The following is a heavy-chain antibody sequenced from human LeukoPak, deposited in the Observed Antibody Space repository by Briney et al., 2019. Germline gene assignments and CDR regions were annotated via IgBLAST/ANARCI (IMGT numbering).Heavy chain of an antibody. Sequence: GASVKVSCKASGYTFTGYYMHRVRQAPGQGLEWMGWINPNSGGTNYAQKFQGRVTMTRDTSISTAYMELSRLRSDDTAVYYCARSFYYGSGSTFDYWGQGTLVTVSS. CDR3: ARSFYYGSGSTFDY. CDR2: INPNSGGT. CDR1: GYTFTGYY. D-gene: IGHD3-10*01. V-gene: IGHV1-2*02. J-gene: IGHJ4*02.